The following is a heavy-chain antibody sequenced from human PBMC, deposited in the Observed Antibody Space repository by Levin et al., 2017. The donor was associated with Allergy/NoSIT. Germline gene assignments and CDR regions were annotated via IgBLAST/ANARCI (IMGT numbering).Heavy chain of an antibody. Sequence: GESLKISCAASGFSFSSHWMHWVRQAPGRGLVWVSGISEDESATRYADSVKGRFTISRDKAKNTLYLQMNSLRAEDTAVSYCARVGGSYPTPFEYWGQGALVTVSS. CDR3: ARVGGSYPTPFEY. J-gene: IGHJ4*02. D-gene: IGHD1-26*01. CDR2: ISEDESAT. V-gene: IGHV3-74*01. CDR1: GFSFSSHW.